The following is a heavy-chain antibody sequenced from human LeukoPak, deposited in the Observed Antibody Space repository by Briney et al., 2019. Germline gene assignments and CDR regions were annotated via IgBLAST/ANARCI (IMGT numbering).Heavy chain of an antibody. V-gene: IGHV4-34*01. J-gene: IGHJ2*01. CDR2: INHSGST. D-gene: IGHD6-13*01. CDR1: GGSFSGYY. CDR3: ARAPQIGIATAGIWVLYWYFDL. Sequence: SETLSLTCAVYGGSFSGYYWSWIRQPPGKWLEWIGEINHSGSTNYNPSLKSRVTISVDTSKNQFSLKLTSVTAADTAVYYCARAPQIGIATAGIWVLYWYFDLWGRGTLVTVSS.